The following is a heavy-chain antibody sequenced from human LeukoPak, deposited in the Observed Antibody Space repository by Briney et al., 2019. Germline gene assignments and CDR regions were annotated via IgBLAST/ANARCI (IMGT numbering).Heavy chain of an antibody. CDR1: GFTVSRNY. CDR2: FNSAGST. J-gene: IGHJ4*02. CDR3: VRGEAHDS. Sequence: PGGSLRLSCAASGFTVSRNYMSWVRQAPGKGLEWVSVFNSAGSTYYADSVKGRFTISRDNSKNTVYLQMDSLRTEDTAVYYCVRGEAHDSWGQGTLITVSS. V-gene: IGHV3-66*01. D-gene: IGHD1-26*01.